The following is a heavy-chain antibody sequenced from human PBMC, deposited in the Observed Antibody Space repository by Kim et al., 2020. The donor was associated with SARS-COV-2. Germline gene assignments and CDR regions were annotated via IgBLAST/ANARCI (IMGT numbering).Heavy chain of an antibody. CDR3: ARVASALWFGELLPPDF. D-gene: IGHD3-10*01. CDR1: GFTFSMRA. J-gene: IGHJ4*02. Sequence: GGSLRPSCEASGFTFSMRAMSWVRQAPGKGLKWVAAIGGSGSSTYYADSVKGRFTISRDNSKKTVYLLMNSLRVEDTGIYYCARVASALWFGELLPPDFWGQGTLVTVSS. CDR2: IGGSGSST. V-gene: IGHV3-23*01.